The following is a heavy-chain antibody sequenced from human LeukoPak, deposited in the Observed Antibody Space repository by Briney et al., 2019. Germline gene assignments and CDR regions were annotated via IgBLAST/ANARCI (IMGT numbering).Heavy chain of an antibody. J-gene: IGHJ1*01. CDR2: IQQHGSET. CDR3: ATYSSSNGREFQY. D-gene: IGHD2-2*01. V-gene: IGHV3-7*01. Sequence: QAGGSLRLSCAASGFTFSSYWMHWVRQAPGKGLEWVANIQQHGSETYYGDSVKGRFTISRDNAKNSLYLQMNSLRAEDTAVYYCATYSSSNGREFQYWGQGTLVTVSS. CDR1: GFTFSSYW.